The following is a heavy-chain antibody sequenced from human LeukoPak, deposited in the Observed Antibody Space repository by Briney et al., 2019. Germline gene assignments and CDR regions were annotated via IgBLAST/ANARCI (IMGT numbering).Heavy chain of an antibody. J-gene: IGHJ4*02. CDR3: ARPRSTAMVNGPPDYFDY. D-gene: IGHD5-18*01. Sequence: SETLSLTCTVSGDSISSSSSYWGWIRQPPGEGLEWIGSIYYSGSTYYNTSLKSRVTISVDTSKNQFSLKLSSVTAADTAVYYCARPRSTAMVNGPPDYFDYWGQGTLVTVSS. CDR1: GDSISSSSSY. V-gene: IGHV4-39*07. CDR2: IYYSGST.